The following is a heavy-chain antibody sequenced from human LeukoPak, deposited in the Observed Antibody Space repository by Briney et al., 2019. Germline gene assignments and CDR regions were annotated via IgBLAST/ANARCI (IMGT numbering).Heavy chain of an antibody. J-gene: IGHJ4*02. D-gene: IGHD3-3*01. CDR2: INPSSGGT. CDR3: ARGTYDFWSGYYHDIFDY. V-gene: IGHV1-2*06. CDR1: GYTFTGYY. Sequence: ASVNVSCKASGYTFTGYYMHWVRQAPGQGLEWMGRINPSSGGTNYAQKFQGRVTMTRDTPISTAYMELSRLRSDDTAVYYCARGTYDFWSGYYHDIFDYWGQGTLVTVSS.